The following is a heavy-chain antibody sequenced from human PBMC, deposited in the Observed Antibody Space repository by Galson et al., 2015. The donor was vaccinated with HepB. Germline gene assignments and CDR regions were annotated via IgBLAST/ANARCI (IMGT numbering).Heavy chain of an antibody. CDR1: GYTFTDYY. V-gene: IGHV1-2*02. J-gene: IGHJ6*02. D-gene: IGHD3-22*01. CDR2: INPKNGGT. Sequence: SVKVSCKASGYTFTDYYIHWVRQAPGQGFEWMGWINPKNGGTNYVQKFQGRVTVTTDTSISTAYMDLSSLRSEDTAVYYCARGRITYYDSSGHQFYYDYGMDVWGQGTTVTVSS. CDR3: ARGRITYYDSSGHQFYYDYGMDV.